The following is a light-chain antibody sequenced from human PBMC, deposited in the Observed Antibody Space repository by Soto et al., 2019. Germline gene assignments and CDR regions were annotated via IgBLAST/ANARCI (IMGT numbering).Light chain of an antibody. CDR3: QQSSTTPWT. J-gene: IGKJ1*01. V-gene: IGKV1-39*01. CDR1: QSISTY. Sequence: DIQMTQSPSSLSASVGDRVTITCRASQSISTYLNWFQQKPGRAPKLLIYLTSTLQSGVPSRFSGSGSWTDFTLTISSLQPEDVATYYCQQSSTTPWTFGQGTKVDVK. CDR2: LTS.